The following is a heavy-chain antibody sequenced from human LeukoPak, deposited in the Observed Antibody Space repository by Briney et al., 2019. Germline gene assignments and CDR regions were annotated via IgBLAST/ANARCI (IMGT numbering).Heavy chain of an antibody. Sequence: PSETLSLTCTVSGYSISTGYYWGWIRQPPGKGLEWIGSFYHNESASYNPSLKNRVTISVDTSKNQFSLKLSSVTAADTAVYHCARHRGPAAGRFDPWGQGTLVTVSS. V-gene: IGHV4-38-2*02. CDR2: FYHNESA. CDR3: ARHRGPAAGRFDP. CDR1: GYSISTGYY. J-gene: IGHJ5*02. D-gene: IGHD6-13*01.